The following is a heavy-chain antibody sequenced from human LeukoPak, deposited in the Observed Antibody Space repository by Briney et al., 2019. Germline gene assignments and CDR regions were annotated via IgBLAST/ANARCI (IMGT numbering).Heavy chain of an antibody. CDR3: ARDNWNYGSSMDV. V-gene: IGHV3-23*01. D-gene: IGHD1-7*01. Sequence: GGSLRLSCVVSEFTFSSYAMSWVRQAPGKGLEWVSAISGSGGSTYYADSVKGRFTISRDNSKNTLYLQMNSLRAEDTAVYYRARDNWNYGSSMDVWGQGTTVTVSS. CDR1: EFTFSSYA. CDR2: ISGSGGST. J-gene: IGHJ6*02.